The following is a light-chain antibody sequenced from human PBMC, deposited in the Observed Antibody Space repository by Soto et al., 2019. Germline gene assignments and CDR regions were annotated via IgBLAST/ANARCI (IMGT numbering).Light chain of an antibody. CDR2: DAS. V-gene: IGKV3-11*01. CDR3: QQRGDWLPLT. Sequence: IVLTQSPATLSLSPGERATLSCRASQSISSYLAWYHQKPGQAPRLLIYDASNRATGIPARFSGSGSGTDFTLTISSLEPEDFAVYYCQQRGDWLPLTFGGGTRVEIK. CDR1: QSISSY. J-gene: IGKJ4*01.